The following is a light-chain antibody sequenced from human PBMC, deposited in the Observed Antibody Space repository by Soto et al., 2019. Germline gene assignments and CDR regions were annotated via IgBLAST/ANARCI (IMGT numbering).Light chain of an antibody. V-gene: IGLV2-11*01. J-gene: IGLJ1*01. CDR3: CSYAGNYTPYI. CDR1: SSDVGGYVF. CDR2: DVS. Sequence: QSALTQPRSVSGSPGQSVTISCTGTSSDVGGYVFVSWYQQHPGKAPKLMIYDVSKRPSGVPDRFSGSKSGNTASLTISGLQAEDEADYYCCSYAGNYTPYIFGSGTKLTVL.